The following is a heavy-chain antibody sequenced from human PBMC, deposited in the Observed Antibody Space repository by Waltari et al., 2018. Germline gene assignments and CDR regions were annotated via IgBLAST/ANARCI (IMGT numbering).Heavy chain of an antibody. CDR1: GGTFSSYA. Sequence: QVQLVQSGAEVKKPGSSVKVSCKASGGTFSSYAISWVRQAPGQGLEWMGRIIPILGIANYAQKFQGRVTITADKSTSTAYMELSSLRSEDTAVYYCARVPYSGSYILGMDVWGQGTTVTVSS. D-gene: IGHD1-26*01. J-gene: IGHJ6*02. CDR3: ARVPYSGSYILGMDV. CDR2: IIPILGIA. V-gene: IGHV1-69*04.